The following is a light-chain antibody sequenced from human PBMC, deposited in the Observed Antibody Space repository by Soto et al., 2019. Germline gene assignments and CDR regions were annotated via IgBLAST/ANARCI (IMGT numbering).Light chain of an antibody. CDR2: AAS. J-gene: IGKJ1*01. CDR1: QGISNY. Sequence: DIQMTQSPSSLSASVGDRVTITCRASQGISNYLAWYQQKPGKVPKLLIYAASTLQSGVPSRFSGSGSGTDITLAMSSLQPEDVATYYCQKYNSAPKTFGQGTKVEIK. CDR3: QKYNSAPKT. V-gene: IGKV1-27*01.